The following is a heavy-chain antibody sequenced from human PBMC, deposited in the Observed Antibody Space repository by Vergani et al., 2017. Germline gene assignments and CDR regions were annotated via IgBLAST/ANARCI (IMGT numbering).Heavy chain of an antibody. D-gene: IGHD2-21*02. CDR3: ARRRRLAYCGGDCYSGSWWFDP. Sequence: QLQLQESGPGLVKPSETLSLTCTVSGGSISSSSYYWGWIRQPPGKGLEWIGSIYYSGSTYYNPSLKSRVTISVDTSKNQFSLKLSSVTAADTAVYYCARRRRLAYCGGDCYSGSWWFDPWGQGTLVTVSS. CDR2: IYYSGST. J-gene: IGHJ5*02. CDR1: GGSISSSSYY. V-gene: IGHV4-39*07.